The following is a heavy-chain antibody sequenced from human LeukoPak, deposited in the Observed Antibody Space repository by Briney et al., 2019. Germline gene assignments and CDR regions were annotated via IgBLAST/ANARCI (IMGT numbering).Heavy chain of an antibody. Sequence: ASVTVSCKASGYTFTGYYMHWVRQAPGQGLEWMGWINPNSGGTNYAQKFQGRVTMTRDTSISTAYMELSRLRSDDTAVYYCARSLRFLEWLPRFDYWGQGTLVTVSS. CDR2: INPNSGGT. J-gene: IGHJ4*02. CDR3: ARSLRFLEWLPRFDY. CDR1: GYTFTGYY. D-gene: IGHD3-3*01. V-gene: IGHV1-2*02.